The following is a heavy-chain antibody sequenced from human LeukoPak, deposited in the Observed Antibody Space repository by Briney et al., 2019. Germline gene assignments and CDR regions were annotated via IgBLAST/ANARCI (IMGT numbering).Heavy chain of an antibody. J-gene: IGHJ6*02. V-gene: IGHV3-21*01. D-gene: IGHD6-13*01. CDR3: ARAAAAAGTNYYYYGMDV. CDR1: GFTFTTYS. CDR2: ISSSSSYI. Sequence: GGSLRLSCAASGFTFTTYSMNWVRQAPGKGLEWVSSISSSSSYIYYADSVKGRFTISRDNAKNSLYLQMNSLRAEDTAMYYCARAAAAAGTNYYYYGMDVWGQGTTVNVSS.